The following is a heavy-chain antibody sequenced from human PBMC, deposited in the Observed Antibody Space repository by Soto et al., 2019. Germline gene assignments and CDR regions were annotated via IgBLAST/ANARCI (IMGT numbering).Heavy chain of an antibody. CDR2: IGTAGDT. D-gene: IGHD3-10*01. CDR1: GFTFSSYD. Sequence: EVQLVESGGGLVQPGGSLRLSCAASGFTFSSYDMHWVRQATGKGLEWVSAIGTAGDTYYPGSVKGRFTISRENAKNSLYLQMNSLRAEDTAVYYCARDGQESGPDVWGQGTTVTVSS. CDR3: ARDGQESGPDV. V-gene: IGHV3-13*01. J-gene: IGHJ6*02.